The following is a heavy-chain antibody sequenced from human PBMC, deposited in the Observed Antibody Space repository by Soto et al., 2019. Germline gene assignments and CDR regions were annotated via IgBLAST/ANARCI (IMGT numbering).Heavy chain of an antibody. J-gene: IGHJ6*02. Sequence: EVQLLESGGGLVQPGGSLRLSCATSGFTFSTYAMTWVRQAPGKGLEWVSTISGSGGSTYYAESVKGRFTISRDNSKNTLNLEVNSRRAEDTARYYCAKDQEKYYGSGIYTIFYSGMDVWGQGTTVTVSS. D-gene: IGHD3-10*01. CDR3: AKDQEKYYGSGIYTIFYSGMDV. CDR1: GFTFSTYA. V-gene: IGHV3-23*01. CDR2: ISGSGGST.